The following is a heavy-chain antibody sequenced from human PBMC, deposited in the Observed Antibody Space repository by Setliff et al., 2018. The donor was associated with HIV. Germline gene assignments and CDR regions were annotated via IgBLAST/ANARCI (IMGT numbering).Heavy chain of an antibody. J-gene: IGHJ4*02. CDR3: ANMQWASNAWYSFDY. Sequence: GESLKISCTASGFTFSDYWMAWVRQCPGKGLEWVANIQQHGSEIHYVASVEGRFTISRDNAKNSLYLQMNSLRAEDTAVYYCANMQWASNAWYSFDYWGQGALVTVSS. CDR1: GFTFSDYW. V-gene: IGHV3-7*05. CDR2: IQQHGSEI. D-gene: IGHD6-19*01.